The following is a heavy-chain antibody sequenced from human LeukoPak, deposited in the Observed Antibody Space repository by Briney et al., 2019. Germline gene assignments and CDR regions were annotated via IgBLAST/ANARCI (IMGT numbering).Heavy chain of an antibody. CDR1: GGSFSGYY. CDR3: ARAGPLYDSSGYYSRRFQH. V-gene: IGHV4-34*01. CDR2: INHSGST. D-gene: IGHD3-22*01. Sequence: SETLSLTCAVYGGSFSGYYWSWIRQPPGKGLEWIGEINHSGSTNYNPSLKSRVTISVDTSKNQFSLKLSSVTAADTAVYYWARAGPLYDSSGYYSRRFQHWGQGTLVTVSS. J-gene: IGHJ1*01.